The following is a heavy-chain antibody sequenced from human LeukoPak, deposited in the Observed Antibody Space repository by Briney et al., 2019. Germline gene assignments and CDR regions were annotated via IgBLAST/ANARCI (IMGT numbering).Heavy chain of an antibody. CDR2: IFTDGSTT. Sequence: GGSLRLSCVASNFDFFSYGMQWVRQAPGKGLVWVSRIFTDGSTTSYADSVKGRFTISRDNAKNTLYLEMKSLRVEDTAVYYCARELPREVSLDYWGQGTLVTVSP. J-gene: IGHJ4*01. CDR3: ARELPREVSLDY. CDR1: NFDFFSYG. D-gene: IGHD1-26*01. V-gene: IGHV3-74*01.